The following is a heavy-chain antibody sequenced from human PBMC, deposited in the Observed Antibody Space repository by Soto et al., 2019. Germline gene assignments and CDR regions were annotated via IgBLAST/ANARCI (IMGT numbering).Heavy chain of an antibody. CDR3: AGEVERVYDY. Sequence: QVQLVESGGGVVQPGRSLRLSCAASGFTFSSYAMHWVRQAPGKGLEWVAVIAYDGRNKYYADSVKGRVTISRDNSKNPLYLHMNSLSIEDTAVYYCAGEVERVYDYWGQGTLVIVST. J-gene: IGHJ4*02. CDR1: GFTFSSYA. V-gene: IGHV3-30*04. D-gene: IGHD1-1*01. CDR2: IAYDGRNK.